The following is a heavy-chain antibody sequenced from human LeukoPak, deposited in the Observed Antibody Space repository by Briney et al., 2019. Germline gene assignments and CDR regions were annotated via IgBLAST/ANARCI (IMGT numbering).Heavy chain of an antibody. D-gene: IGHD5-12*01. CDR3: ARRRGYSGYDVDY. Sequence: GGSLRLSCAASGFTFSSYSMNWVRQAPGKGLEWVSYISSSSSTIYYADSVKGRFTISRDNAKNSQYLQMNSLRAEDTAVYYCARRRGYSGYDVDYWGQGTLVTVSS. V-gene: IGHV3-48*04. CDR1: GFTFSSYS. CDR2: ISSSSSTI. J-gene: IGHJ4*02.